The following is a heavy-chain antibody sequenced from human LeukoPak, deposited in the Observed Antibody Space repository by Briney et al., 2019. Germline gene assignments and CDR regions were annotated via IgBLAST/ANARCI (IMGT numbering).Heavy chain of an antibody. CDR1: GFTFSSYA. CDR3: AKDIALETVTYYYGMDV. V-gene: IGHV3-23*01. D-gene: IGHD4-17*01. J-gene: IGHJ6*02. Sequence: GGSLRLSCAASGFTFSSYAMSWVRQAPGKGLEWVSAISGSGGSTYYADSVKGRFTISRDNAKNSLYLQMNSLRAEDTALYYCAKDIALETVTYYYGMDVWGQGTTVTVSS. CDR2: ISGSGGST.